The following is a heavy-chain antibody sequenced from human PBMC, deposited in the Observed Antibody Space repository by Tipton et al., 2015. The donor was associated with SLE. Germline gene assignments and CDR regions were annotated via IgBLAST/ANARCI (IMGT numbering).Heavy chain of an antibody. CDR1: GYSISSGCY. V-gene: IGHV4-38-2*02. Sequence: TLSLTCAVSGYSISSGCYWGWIRQPPGKGLEWIGSIYHSGSTYYNPSLKSRVTISVDTSKNQFSLKLSSVTAADTAVYYCARDLGRLYFDYWGQGTLVTVSS. J-gene: IGHJ4*02. CDR2: IYHSGST. CDR3: ARDLGRLYFDY. D-gene: IGHD3-16*01.